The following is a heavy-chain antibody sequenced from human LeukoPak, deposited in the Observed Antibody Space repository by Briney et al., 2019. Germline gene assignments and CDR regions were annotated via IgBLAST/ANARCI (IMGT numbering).Heavy chain of an antibody. CDR1: GYTFTSYG. D-gene: IGHD2-2*01. CDR3: AREDIVVVPAAQLYYYYYYMDV. J-gene: IGHJ6*03. CDR2: ISAYNGNT. V-gene: IGHV1-18*01. Sequence: ASVKVSCKASGYTFTSYGISWVRQAPGQGLEWMGWISAYNGNTNYAQKLQGRVTMTTDTSTSTAYMELSRLRSDDTAVYYCAREDIVVVPAAQLYYYYYYMDVWGKGTTVTISS.